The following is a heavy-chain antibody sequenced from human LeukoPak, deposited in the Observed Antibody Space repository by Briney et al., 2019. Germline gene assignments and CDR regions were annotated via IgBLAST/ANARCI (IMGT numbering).Heavy chain of an antibody. V-gene: IGHV4-39*07. Sequence: SETLSLTCTVSGGSISSSSYYWGWIRQPPGKGLEWIGSIYYSGSTYYNPSLKSRVTISVDTSKNQFSLKLSSVTAADTAVYYCARDPIYCGGDCYSSSFGSLDVWGQGTTVTVSS. D-gene: IGHD2-21*02. J-gene: IGHJ6*02. CDR1: GGSISSSSYY. CDR3: ARDPIYCGGDCYSSSFGSLDV. CDR2: IYYSGST.